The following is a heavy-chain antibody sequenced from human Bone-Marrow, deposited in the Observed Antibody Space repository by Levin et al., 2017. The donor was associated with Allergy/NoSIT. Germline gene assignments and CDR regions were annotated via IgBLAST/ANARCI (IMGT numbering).Heavy chain of an antibody. D-gene: IGHD6-19*01. V-gene: IGHV3-23*01. CDR2: ISGSGTST. J-gene: IGHJ4*02. CDR1: GFTFSSYA. Sequence: GGSLRLSCAASGFTFSSYAMSWVRQAPGKGLDWVSAISGSGTSTYYADSVKGRFTISRDNSMTTLYLEMNSLRAEDTAVYYCAKGAGWVAGAVALIWGQGTLVTVSS. CDR3: AKGAGWVAGAVALI.